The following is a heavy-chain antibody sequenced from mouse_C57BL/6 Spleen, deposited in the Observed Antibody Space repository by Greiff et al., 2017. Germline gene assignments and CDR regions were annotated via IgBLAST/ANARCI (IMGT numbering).Heavy chain of an antibody. J-gene: IGHJ2*01. CDR1: GYTFTGYW. V-gene: IGHV1-9*01. CDR2: ILPGSGST. D-gene: IGHD3-2*02. CDR3: ARSLRQLRLRFDY. Sequence: QVQLQQPGAELMKPGASVKFSCKATGYTFTGYWIEWVKQRPGHGLEWIGVILPGSGSTNYNEKFKGTATFTVDTSSNTAYMQLSSLTTEDSAIYCCARSLRQLRLRFDYWGQSATLTVSS.